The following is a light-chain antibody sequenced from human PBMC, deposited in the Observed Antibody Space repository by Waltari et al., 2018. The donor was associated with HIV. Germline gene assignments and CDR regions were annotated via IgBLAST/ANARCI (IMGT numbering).Light chain of an antibody. J-gene: IGLJ1*01. CDR1: ALPKQY. V-gene: IGLV3-25*03. CDR2: NDS. CDR3: QSADSSGTYV. Sequence: SYELTQPPSVSVSPGQTARITCSGDALPKQYAYWYQEKPGQAPGRVIYNDSGRASGIAERFSGSSSGTTVTLTISGVQAEDEADYYCQSADSSGTYVFGTGTKVTVL.